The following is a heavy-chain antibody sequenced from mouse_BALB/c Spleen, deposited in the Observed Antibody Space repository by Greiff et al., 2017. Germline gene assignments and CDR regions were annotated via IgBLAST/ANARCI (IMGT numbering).Heavy chain of an antibody. Sequence: QVQLKQSGPGLVAPSQSLSITCTVSGFSLTSYGVHWVRQPPGKGLEWLGVIWAGGSTNYNSALMSRLSISKDNSKSQVFLKMNSLQTDDTAMYYCARLYGSRGRYYAMDYWGQGTSVTVSS. D-gene: IGHD1-1*01. J-gene: IGHJ4*01. CDR3: ARLYGSRGRYYAMDY. CDR2: IWAGGST. CDR1: GFSLTSYG. V-gene: IGHV2-9*02.